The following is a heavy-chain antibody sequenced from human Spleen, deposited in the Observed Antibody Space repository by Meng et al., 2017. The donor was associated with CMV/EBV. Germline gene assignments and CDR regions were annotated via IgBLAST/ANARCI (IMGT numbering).Heavy chain of an antibody. CDR3: AREDGYTKRGAFDI. CDR2: ISSSSSYI. J-gene: IGHJ3*02. D-gene: IGHD5-24*01. Sequence: GGSLRLSCAASGFTFSSYSMNWVRQAPGKGLEWVSSISSSSSYIYYADSVKGRFTISRDNAKNSLYLQMNSLRAADTAVYYCAREDGYTKRGAFDIWGQGTMVTVSS. V-gene: IGHV3-21*01. CDR1: GFTFSSYS.